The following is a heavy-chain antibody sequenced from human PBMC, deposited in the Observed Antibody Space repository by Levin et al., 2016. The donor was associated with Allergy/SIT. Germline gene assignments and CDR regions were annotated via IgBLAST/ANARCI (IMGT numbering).Heavy chain of an antibody. V-gene: IGHV5-51*01. CDR3: ARQDYGDSYGMDV. CDR2: IYPGDSDT. J-gene: IGHJ6*02. Sequence: VRQMPGKGLEWMGIIYPGDSDTRYSPSFQGQVTISADKSISTAYLQWSSLKASDTAMYYCARQDYGDSYGMDVWGQGTTVTVSS. D-gene: IGHD4-17*01.